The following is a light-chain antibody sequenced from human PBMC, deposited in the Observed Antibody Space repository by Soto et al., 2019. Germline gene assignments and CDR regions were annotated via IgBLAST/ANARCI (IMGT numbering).Light chain of an antibody. V-gene: IGLV2-8*01. J-gene: IGLJ2*01. CDR2: EVS. CDR1: SSEVGGYNY. CDR3: SSYACSSSLGV. Sequence: QYALTQPPSASVSPGQSVTISCTGTSSEVGGYNYVYWYQQHPRKAPTLMIYEVSTRPSGVPARFSGSKSGNTASLTVSGRQAEDVDDYYCSSYACSSSLGVFGGGTQLTVL.